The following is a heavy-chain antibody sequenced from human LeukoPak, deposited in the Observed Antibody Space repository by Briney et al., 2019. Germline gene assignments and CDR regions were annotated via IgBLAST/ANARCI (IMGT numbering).Heavy chain of an antibody. V-gene: IGHV4-59*01. D-gene: IGHD3-3*01. CDR2: ISYTGTT. CDR1: GASIRNKF. Sequence: SKTLSLTCDVSGASIRNKFWSWLRHPPGKALEWIGYISYTGTTNYNPSLQSRVTISVDTSKNQLSLKLTSMTAADTAVYYCARDTSGYYGRYEHWGQGTLVTVSS. CDR3: ARDTSGYYGRYEH. J-gene: IGHJ4*02.